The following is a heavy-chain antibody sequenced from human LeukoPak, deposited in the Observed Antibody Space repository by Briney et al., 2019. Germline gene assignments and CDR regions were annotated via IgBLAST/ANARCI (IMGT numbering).Heavy chain of an antibody. Sequence: SETLSLTCTVSGYSINSGYYWSWIRQPPGKGLEWIGEINHSGSTNYNPSLKSRVTISVDTSKNQFSLKLSSVTAADTAVYYCAGLVAAANYDTVTNGYWGQGTLVTVSS. D-gene: IGHD2-2*01. CDR1: GYSINSGYY. CDR2: INHSGST. J-gene: IGHJ4*02. V-gene: IGHV4-34*01. CDR3: AGLVAAANYDTVTNGY.